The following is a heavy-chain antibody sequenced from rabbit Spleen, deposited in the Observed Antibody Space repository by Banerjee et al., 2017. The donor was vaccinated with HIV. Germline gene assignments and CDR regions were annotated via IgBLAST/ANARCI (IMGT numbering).Heavy chain of an antibody. D-gene: IGHD4-1*01. CDR1: GFSFSSSDY. Sequence: QSLEESGGDLVKPGASLTLTCTASGFSFSSSDYMCWVRQAPGWGLECIACIYAGSVGSTYYASWAKGRFSSSKTSSTTVTLQMTSLTVADTATYFCVREVAAKFNLWGQGTLVTVS. CDR3: VREVAAKFNL. CDR2: IYAGSVGST. V-gene: IGHV1S40*01. J-gene: IGHJ4*01.